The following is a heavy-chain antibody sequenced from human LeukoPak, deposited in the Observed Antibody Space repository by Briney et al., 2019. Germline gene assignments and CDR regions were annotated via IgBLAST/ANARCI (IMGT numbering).Heavy chain of an antibody. J-gene: IGHJ4*02. CDR1: GFTFNTYG. V-gene: IGHV3-30*12. D-gene: IGHD1-26*01. Sequence: PGGSLRLSCAVSGFTFNTYGMHWVRQAPGKGLEWVAVVADDEKTIFYADSLKGRFTVSRDNSKNTVYLQMNSLRDEDTAVYYCTREKQKGGTPFDYWGQGSLVTVSS. CDR2: VADDEKTI. CDR3: TREKQKGGTPFDY.